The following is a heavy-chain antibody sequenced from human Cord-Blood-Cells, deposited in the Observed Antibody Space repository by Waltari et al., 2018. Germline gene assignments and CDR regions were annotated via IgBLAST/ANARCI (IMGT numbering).Heavy chain of an antibody. Sequence: EVQLVESGGGLVQPGRSLRLSCAASGFTFDVYAMHWVRQAPGKGLEWVSGISWNSGSIGYADSVKGRFTISRDNAKNSLYLQMNSLRAEDTALYYCAKRYDFWSGLGDWGQGTLVTVSS. D-gene: IGHD3-3*01. V-gene: IGHV3-9*01. CDR1: GFTFDVYA. J-gene: IGHJ4*02. CDR2: ISWNSGSI. CDR3: AKRYDFWSGLGD.